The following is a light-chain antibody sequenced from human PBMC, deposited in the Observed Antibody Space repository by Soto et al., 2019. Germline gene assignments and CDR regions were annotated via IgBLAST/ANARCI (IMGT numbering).Light chain of an antibody. Sequence: EIVLTQSPGTLSLSPGERATLSCRASQSFSNNYLAWYQQKPAQAPRLLIYGASSRATGIPARFSGSGSGTDFTLTISRLESEDFAVYYCQQYRDSWTFGQGTKVDIK. J-gene: IGKJ1*01. CDR1: QSFSNNY. V-gene: IGKV3-20*01. CDR3: QQYRDSWT. CDR2: GAS.